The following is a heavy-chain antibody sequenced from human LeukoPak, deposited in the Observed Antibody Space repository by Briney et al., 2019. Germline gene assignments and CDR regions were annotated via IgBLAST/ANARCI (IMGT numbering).Heavy chain of an antibody. V-gene: IGHV1-69*05. D-gene: IGHD6-6*01. J-gene: IGHJ3*02. CDR3: ARGESSSSGHDAFDI. CDR1: GGTFSSYA. CDR2: IIPIFGTA. Sequence: SVKVSCKASGGTFSSYAISWVRQAPGQGLEWMGGIIPIFGTANYAQKFQGRVTITTDESTSTAYMELSSLRSEDTAVYYCARGESSSSGHDAFDIWGQGTMVTVSS.